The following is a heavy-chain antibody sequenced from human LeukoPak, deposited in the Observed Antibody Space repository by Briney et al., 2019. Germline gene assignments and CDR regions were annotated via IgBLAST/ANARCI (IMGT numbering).Heavy chain of an antibody. CDR2: INWNGGST. CDR1: GFTFDDYA. CDR3: VSFYETY. V-gene: IGHV3-20*04. Sequence: GGSLRLSCAASGFTFDDYAVSWVRQAPGKGLEWVSGINWNGGSTGYADSVKGRFTISRDNAKNTVYLQMNNLRAEDTAVYYCVSFYETYWGRGTLVTVSS. D-gene: IGHD2-2*01. J-gene: IGHJ4*02.